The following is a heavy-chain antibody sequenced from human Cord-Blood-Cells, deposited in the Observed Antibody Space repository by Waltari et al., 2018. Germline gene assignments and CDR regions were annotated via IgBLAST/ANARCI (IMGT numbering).Heavy chain of an antibody. V-gene: IGHV1-8*01. Sequence: QVQLVQSGAEVKKPGAAGKVSCKASGYTFTSYDINWVRQATGQGPEWMGWMNPNRGNTGYAQKGQGRVTMTRNTSISTAYMELSSLRSEDTAVYYCARGRSGVSELTGIWGQGTMVTVSS. D-gene: IGHD3-10*01. CDR1: GYTFTSYD. CDR3: ARGRSGVSELTGI. CDR2: MNPNRGNT. J-gene: IGHJ3*02.